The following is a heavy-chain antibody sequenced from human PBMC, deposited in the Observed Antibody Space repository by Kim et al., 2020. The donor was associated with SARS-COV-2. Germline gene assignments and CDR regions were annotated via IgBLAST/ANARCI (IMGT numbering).Heavy chain of an antibody. V-gene: IGHV3-23*01. Sequence: SVKGRFTISRDNSKNTLYLQMNSLRAEDTAVYYCAKDWYCSSTSCHPVDYWGQGTLVTVSS. CDR3: AKDWYCSSTSCHPVDY. J-gene: IGHJ4*02. D-gene: IGHD2-2*01.